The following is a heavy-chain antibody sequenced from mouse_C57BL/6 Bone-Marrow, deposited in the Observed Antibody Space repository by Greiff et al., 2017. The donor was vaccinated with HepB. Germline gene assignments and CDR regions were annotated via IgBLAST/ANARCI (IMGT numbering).Heavy chain of an antibody. V-gene: IGHV1-19*01. Sequence: EVQLQQSGPVLVKPGASVKMSCKASGYTFTDYYMNWVKQSHGKSLEWIGVINPYNGGTSYNQKFKGKATLTVDKSSSTAYMELNSLTSEDSAVYYCARARWFLYAMDYWGQGTSVTVSS. J-gene: IGHJ4*01. D-gene: IGHD2-3*01. CDR2: INPYNGGT. CDR1: GYTFTDYY. CDR3: ARARWFLYAMDY.